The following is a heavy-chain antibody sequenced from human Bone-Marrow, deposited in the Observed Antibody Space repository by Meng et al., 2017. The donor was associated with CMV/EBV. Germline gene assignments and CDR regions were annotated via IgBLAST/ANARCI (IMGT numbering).Heavy chain of an antibody. CDR1: GYTLTELS. V-gene: IGHV1-24*01. CDR3: AREEYFSSSGDY. Sequence: ASVKVSCKVSGYTLTELSMHWVRQAPGKGLEWMGGFDPEDGETIYAQKFQGRVTMTEDTSTDTAYMELSRLRSDDTAVYYCAREEYFSSSGDYWGQGTLVTVSS. CDR2: FDPEDGET. D-gene: IGHD6-6*01. J-gene: IGHJ4*02.